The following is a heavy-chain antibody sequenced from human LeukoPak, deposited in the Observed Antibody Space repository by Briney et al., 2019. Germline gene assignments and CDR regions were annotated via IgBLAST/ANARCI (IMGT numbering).Heavy chain of an antibody. V-gene: IGHV3-74*01. J-gene: IGHJ4*02. D-gene: IGHD6-19*01. CDR1: GFTFSAYW. CDR2: INSDGSSA. Sequence: PGGSLRLSCAASGFTFSAYWMHWVRQAPGKGLVWVSRINSDGSSASYADSVKGRFTISRDNAKNTLYLQVNSLRADDTAVYYCARDGSSGWYGDDYWGQGTLVTVSS. CDR3: ARDGSSGWYGDDY.